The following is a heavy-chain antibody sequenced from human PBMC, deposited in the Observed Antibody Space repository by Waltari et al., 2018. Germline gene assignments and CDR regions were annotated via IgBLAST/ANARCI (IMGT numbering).Heavy chain of an antibody. D-gene: IGHD6-13*01. CDR1: GFLFSKYW. V-gene: IGHV3-74*01. Sequence: EVQLVESGGGLVQPGGSRRLSCAASGFLFSKYWIHWVRQAPGKGLVSVSQINTDGSITSYADSVKGRFTISRDNAKNTLYLQMNSLRAEDTALYYCVLYSSIVLGDYWGQGNLVTVSS. CDR3: VLYSSIVLGDY. J-gene: IGHJ4*02. CDR2: INTDGSIT.